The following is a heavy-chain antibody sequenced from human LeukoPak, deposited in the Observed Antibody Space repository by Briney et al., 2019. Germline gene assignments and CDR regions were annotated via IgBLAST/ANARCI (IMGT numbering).Heavy chain of an antibody. CDR1: GFTFSSYG. J-gene: IGHJ4*02. CDR3: AKDFERFGELLSYYFDY. CDR2: IWYDGSNK. D-gene: IGHD3-10*01. Sequence: GGSLRLSCAASGFTFSSYGMHWVRQAPGKGLEWVAVIWYDGSNKYYADSVKGRFTISRDNSKNTLYLQMNSLRAEDTAVYYCAKDFERFGELLSYYFDYWGQGTLVTVSS. V-gene: IGHV3-33*06.